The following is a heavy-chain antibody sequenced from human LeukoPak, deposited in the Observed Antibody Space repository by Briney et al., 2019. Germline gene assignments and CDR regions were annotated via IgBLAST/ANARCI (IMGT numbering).Heavy chain of an antibody. D-gene: IGHD3-10*01. J-gene: IGHJ4*02. Sequence: ASVKVSCKASGYTFTDSYMHWVRQAPGQGLEWMGWINPKTGGTNYAQRFQGRVTMTRDTSIRTAYMELNSLRSDDTAVYYCARDGRLTIFVRGIITEGSPPKNWGQETLVTVST. CDR3: ARDGRLTIFVRGIITEGSPPKN. V-gene: IGHV1-2*02. CDR2: INPKTGGT. CDR1: GYTFTDSY.